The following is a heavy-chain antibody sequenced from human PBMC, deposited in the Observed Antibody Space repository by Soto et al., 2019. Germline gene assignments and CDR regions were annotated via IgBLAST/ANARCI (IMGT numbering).Heavy chain of an antibody. Sequence: SLRLSCAASGFTFSSYSMNWVRQAPGKGLEWVSSISSSSSYIYYADSVKGRFTISRDNAKNSLYLQMNSLRAEDTAVYYCARGCGGSCYLYGMDVWGQGTTVTVSS. V-gene: IGHV3-21*01. D-gene: IGHD2-15*01. CDR1: GFTFSSYS. CDR2: ISSSSSYI. CDR3: ARGCGGSCYLYGMDV. J-gene: IGHJ6*02.